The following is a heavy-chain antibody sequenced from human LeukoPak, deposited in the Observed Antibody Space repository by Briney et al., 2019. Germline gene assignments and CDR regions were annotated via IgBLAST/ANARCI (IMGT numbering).Heavy chain of an antibody. V-gene: IGHV3-30*14. Sequence: PGGSLRLSCAASGFTFSSYAMHWVRQAPGKGLEWVAVISYDGSNKYYADSVKGRFTISRDNSKNTLYLQMNSLRAEDTAVYYCARGVANYYDSSGYQKWGQGTLVTVSS. D-gene: IGHD3-22*01. CDR3: ARGVANYYDSSGYQK. CDR1: GFTFSSYA. J-gene: IGHJ4*02. CDR2: ISYDGSNK.